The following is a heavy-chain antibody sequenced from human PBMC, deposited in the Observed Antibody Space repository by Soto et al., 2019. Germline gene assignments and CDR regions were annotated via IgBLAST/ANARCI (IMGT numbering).Heavy chain of an antibody. D-gene: IGHD3-22*01. Sequence: GGSLRLSCAASGFTFSTYWMSWVRRAPGKGLEWVANIKEDGSEKYYVDSVEGRFTISRDNAKNSLYLQMTSLRAEDTALYYCARGWGYFDSSGFPYLYAMDVWGQGTTVTVSS. V-gene: IGHV3-7*01. CDR1: GFTFSTYW. CDR3: ARGWGYFDSSGFPYLYAMDV. J-gene: IGHJ6*02. CDR2: IKEDGSEK.